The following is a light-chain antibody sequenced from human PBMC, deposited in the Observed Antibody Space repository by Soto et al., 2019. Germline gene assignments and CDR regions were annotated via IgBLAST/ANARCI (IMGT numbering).Light chain of an antibody. CDR3: QQYFSSDLT. CDR1: QVLSSNY. V-gene: IGKV3-20*01. CDR2: DVF. J-gene: IGKJ4*01. Sequence: VVLTQSPGTLSLSPGQRATLSCRASQVLSSNYLAWYQQRPGQAPRLLIYDVFSRATGIPDRFSGSGSGSDFTLTISRLEPEDSGIYYCQQYFSSDLTFGGGTKVELK.